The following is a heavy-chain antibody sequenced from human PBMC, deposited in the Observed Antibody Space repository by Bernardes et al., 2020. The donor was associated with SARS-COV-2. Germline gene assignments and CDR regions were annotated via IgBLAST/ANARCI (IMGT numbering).Heavy chain of an antibody. V-gene: IGHV3-74*01. CDR2: INPDGSSS. CDR3: ARGTGNYGDWDY. D-gene: IGHD1-7*01. J-gene: IGHJ4*01. CDR1: GFTLSSHW. Sequence: VGSLILSCAASGFTLSSHWMHWVRQGPGKGLVWVSRINPDGSSSNYADSVKGRFTISRDHAKNTLYLQMNSLRADDTAMYYCARGTGNYGDWDYWGHGTLVTVSS.